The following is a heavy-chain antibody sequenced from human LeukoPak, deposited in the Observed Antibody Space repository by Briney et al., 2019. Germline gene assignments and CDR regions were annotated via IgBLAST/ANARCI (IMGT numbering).Heavy chain of an antibody. CDR1: GCTFSTYG. J-gene: IGHJ5*02. CDR3: AKHTHNHGGFFDP. CDR2: IGDSGGTT. V-gene: IGHV3-23*01. Sequence: AGGSLRLSCAAAGCTFSTYGMTLVRQAPGKGLEWVSSIGDSGGTTQSADSVKGRFTISRDNSKNTLYLQMNSLRAEDTAEYYCAKHTHNHGGFFDPWGQGTLVTVSS. D-gene: IGHD2-15*01.